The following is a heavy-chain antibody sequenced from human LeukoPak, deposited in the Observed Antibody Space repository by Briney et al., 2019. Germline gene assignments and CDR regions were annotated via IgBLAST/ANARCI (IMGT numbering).Heavy chain of an antibody. CDR2: FSGSGGTT. V-gene: IGHV3-23*01. D-gene: IGHD3-10*01. J-gene: IGHJ6*03. CDR3: AKTYYSSRAHYYYYYYMDV. Sequence: GGTLRLSCAVSGFTFSSYAMTWVRQAPGKGLEWVSTFSGSGGTTYYADSVKGRFTISRDTSKNTRYLQMNSLRAEDTAVYYCAKTYYSSRAHYYYYYYMDVWGKGTTVTISS. CDR1: GFTFSSYA.